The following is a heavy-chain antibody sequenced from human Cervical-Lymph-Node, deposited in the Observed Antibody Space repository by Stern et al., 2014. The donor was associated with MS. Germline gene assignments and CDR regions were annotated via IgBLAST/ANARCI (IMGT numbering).Heavy chain of an antibody. CDR1: GDSFSTYT. D-gene: IGHD6-13*01. J-gene: IGHJ4*02. V-gene: IGHV1-69*01. CDR3: ARDQGGIAAD. Sequence: VQLVQSGAEVKKPGSSVKVSCKASGDSFSTYTISWVRQAPGQELEWMGGIDPMFRTPNYAQKFQGRVTITADESTSTAYMKLSGLRSEDTATYFCARDQGGIAADWGQGTRVTVSS. CDR2: IDPMFRTP.